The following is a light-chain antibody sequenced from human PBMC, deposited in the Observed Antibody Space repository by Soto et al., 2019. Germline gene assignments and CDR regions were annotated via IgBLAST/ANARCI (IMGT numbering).Light chain of an antibody. Sequence: QLVLTQPPSVSGAPGQRVTISCTGSSSNIGAGYDVHWYQQLPGTAPKLLIYGNSNRPSGVPDLFSGSKSGTSASLAITGLQAEDEADYYCQSYDSSLSGPVVFGGGTKLTVL. V-gene: IGLV1-40*01. J-gene: IGLJ2*01. CDR3: QSYDSSLSGPVV. CDR2: GNS. CDR1: SSNIGAGYD.